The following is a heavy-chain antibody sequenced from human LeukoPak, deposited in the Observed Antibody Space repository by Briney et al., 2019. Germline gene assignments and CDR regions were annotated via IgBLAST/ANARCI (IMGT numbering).Heavy chain of an antibody. CDR3: ARGCGGDCRGNAFDI. Sequence: SVKVSCKASGGTFSSYTISWVRQAPGQGLEWMGRIIPILGIANYAQKFQGRVTITADKSTSKAYMELSSLRSEDTAVYYCARGCGGDCRGNAFDIWGQGTMVTVSS. D-gene: IGHD2-21*02. CDR2: IIPILGIA. CDR1: GGTFSSYT. V-gene: IGHV1-69*02. J-gene: IGHJ3*02.